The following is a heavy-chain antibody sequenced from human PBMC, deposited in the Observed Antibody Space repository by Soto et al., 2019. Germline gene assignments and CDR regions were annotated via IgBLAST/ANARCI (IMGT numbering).Heavy chain of an antibody. CDR1: GFTFSSYW. CDR3: GRDGYNPPVSIDY. J-gene: IGHJ4*02. CDR2: ISNDGSDT. V-gene: IGHV3-74*01. D-gene: IGHD6-25*01. Sequence: EVQLVESGGGLVQPGGSLRLSCAASGFTFSSYWMHWVRQVPGKGLVWVSHISNDGSDTNYADSVKGRFTISRDNAKNTLYLQVNSLRAEDTAVYYCGRDGYNPPVSIDYWGQGTLVTVTS.